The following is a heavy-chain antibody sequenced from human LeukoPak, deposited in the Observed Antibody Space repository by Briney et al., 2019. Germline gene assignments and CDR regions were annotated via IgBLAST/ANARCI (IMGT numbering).Heavy chain of an antibody. CDR2: IIPILGIA. J-gene: IGHJ5*02. D-gene: IGHD3-10*01. CDR1: GGTFSSYA. V-gene: IGHV1-69*04. Sequence: SVKVSCKASGGTFSSYAISWVRQAPGQGLEWMGRIIPILGIANYAQKLQGRVTMTTDTSTSTAYMELRSLRSDDTAVYYCVRDLRAMVRGVIIGWFDPWGQGTLVTVSS. CDR3: VRDLRAMVRGVIIGWFDP.